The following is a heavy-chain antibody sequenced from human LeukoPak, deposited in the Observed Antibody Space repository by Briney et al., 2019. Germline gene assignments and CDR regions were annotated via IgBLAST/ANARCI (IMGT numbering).Heavy chain of an antibody. J-gene: IGHJ6*03. Sequence: GGSLRLSCAASGFTFSSYWMSWVRQAPGKGLEWVANIKQDGSEKYYVDSVKGRFTISRDNAKNSLYLQMNSLRAEDTAVYYCASPFWSGSYYYYYMDVWGKGTTVTVSS. V-gene: IGHV3-7*01. CDR2: IKQDGSEK. CDR1: GFTFSSYW. D-gene: IGHD3-3*01. CDR3: ASPFWSGSYYYYYMDV.